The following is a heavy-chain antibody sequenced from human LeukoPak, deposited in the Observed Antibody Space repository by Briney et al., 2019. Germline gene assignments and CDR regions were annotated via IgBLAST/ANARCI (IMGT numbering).Heavy chain of an antibody. CDR1: GGSISGYY. CDR3: ARQSISGSSLSYFDY. J-gene: IGHJ4*02. Sequence: SETLSLTCTVSGGSISGYYWSWIRQPPGKGLEWIGHIYYTGSTSYNPSLKSRVTISVDTSKNQCSLKLSSVTAADTAVYYCARQSISGSSLSYFDYWGQGTLVNVSS. V-gene: IGHV4-59*01. D-gene: IGHD3-22*01. CDR2: IYYTGST.